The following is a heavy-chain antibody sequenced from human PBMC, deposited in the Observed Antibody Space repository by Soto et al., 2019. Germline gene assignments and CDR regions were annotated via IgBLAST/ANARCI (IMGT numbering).Heavy chain of an antibody. Sequence: EVQLLESGGGLVQPGGSLRLSCAASGFTFSTYAMSWVRQAPGRGLEWVSAISGRGASTYYTDSVRGRFTISRDYSRNTLYLQMSSLRAEDTAVYYCAKEMGLDISNWYYFGVDVWGQGATVTVSS. J-gene: IGHJ6*02. V-gene: IGHV3-23*01. CDR2: ISGRGAST. CDR3: AKEMGLDISNWYYFGVDV. CDR1: GFTFSTYA. D-gene: IGHD6-13*01.